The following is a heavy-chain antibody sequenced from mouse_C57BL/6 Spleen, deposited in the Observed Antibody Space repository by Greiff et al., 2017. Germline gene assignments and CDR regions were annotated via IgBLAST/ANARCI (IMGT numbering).Heavy chain of an antibody. CDR2: LDPSDSYT. Sequence: QVQLQQSGAELVRPGTSVKLSCKSSGYTFTSYWMHWVKQRPGQGREWSGVLDPSDSYTNYNQKFKGKATLSVNTSSSTAYMQLSVLTTEDSAVYYCARSRSNYVAYRSQGTLVTVSA. V-gene: IGHV1-59*01. D-gene: IGHD2-5*01. J-gene: IGHJ3*01. CDR3: ARSRSNYVAY. CDR1: GYTFTSYW.